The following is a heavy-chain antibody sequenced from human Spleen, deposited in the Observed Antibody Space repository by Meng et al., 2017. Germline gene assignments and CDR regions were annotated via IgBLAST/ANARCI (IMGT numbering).Heavy chain of an antibody. Sequence: SETLSLTCAVSGYSITGSYNWGWIRQSPGKGLEWIGSIYQSGSTYYNPSLKSRVTISVDTSKNQFSLKLSSVTAADTAVYYCAGEGSGDAFDIWGQGTMVTVSS. D-gene: IGHD3-10*01. J-gene: IGHJ3*02. CDR3: AGEGSGDAFDI. CDR2: IYQSGST. V-gene: IGHV4-38-2*02. CDR1: GYSITGSYN.